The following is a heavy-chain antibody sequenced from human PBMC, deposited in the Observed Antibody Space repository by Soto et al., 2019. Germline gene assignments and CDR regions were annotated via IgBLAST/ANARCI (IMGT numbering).Heavy chain of an antibody. V-gene: IGHV3-33*01. J-gene: IGHJ4*02. CDR1: GFTFSSYG. CDR2: IWYDGSNK. CDR3: ARDGATGYSSGWYVDY. Sequence: QVQLVESGGGVVQPGRSLRLSCAASGFTFSSYGMHWVRQAPGKGLEWVAVIWYDGSNKYYADSVKGRFTISRDNSKNTLYLKMNSLRAEDTAVYYCARDGATGYSSGWYVDYWGQGTLVTVSS. D-gene: IGHD6-19*01.